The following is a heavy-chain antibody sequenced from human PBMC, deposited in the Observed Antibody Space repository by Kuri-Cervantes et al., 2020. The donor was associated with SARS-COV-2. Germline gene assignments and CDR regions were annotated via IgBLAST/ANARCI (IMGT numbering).Heavy chain of an antibody. CDR2: MNPNSGNT. CDR3: ARVGIYDYSNYRPFDY. CDR1: GYTFTSYD. J-gene: IGHJ4*02. V-gene: IGHV1-8*03. D-gene: IGHD4-11*01. Sequence: ASVKVSCKASGYTFTSYDINWVRQATGQGLEWMGWMNPNSGNTGYAQKFQGRVTITADESTSTAYMELSSLRSEDTAVYYCARVGIYDYSNYRPFDYWGQGTLVTVSS.